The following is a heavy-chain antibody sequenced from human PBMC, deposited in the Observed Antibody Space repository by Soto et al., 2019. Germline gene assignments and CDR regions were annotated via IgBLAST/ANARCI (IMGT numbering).Heavy chain of an antibody. Sequence: QVQLVESGGGVVQPGRSLRLSCAASGFTFSSYGMHWVRQAPGKGLEWVAVIWCDGSNKYYADSVKGRFTISRDNSKNTLYLQMNSLRAEDTAVYYCARDRGFLDVWGKGTTVTVSS. V-gene: IGHV3-33*01. CDR1: GFTFSSYG. J-gene: IGHJ6*04. CDR2: IWCDGSNK. CDR3: ARDRGFLDV.